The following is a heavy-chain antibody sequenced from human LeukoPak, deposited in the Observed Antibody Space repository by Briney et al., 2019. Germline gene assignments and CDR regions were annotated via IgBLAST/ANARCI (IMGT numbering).Heavy chain of an antibody. CDR1: GYTFTSYY. CDR2: INPSGGST. J-gene: IGHJ4*02. D-gene: IGHD2-2*01. CDR3: ARATSDIVVVPAATQDDY. Sequence: GASVKVSSKASGYTFTSYYMHWVRQAPGQGLEWMGIINPSGGSTSYAQKFQGRVTMTRDTSTSTVYMELSSLRSEDTAVYYCARATSDIVVVPAATQDDYWGQGTLVTVSS. V-gene: IGHV1-46*01.